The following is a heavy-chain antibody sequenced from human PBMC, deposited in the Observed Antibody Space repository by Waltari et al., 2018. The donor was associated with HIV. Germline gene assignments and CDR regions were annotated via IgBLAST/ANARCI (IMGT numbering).Heavy chain of an antibody. V-gene: IGHV3-53*02. CDR3: AKTTPGVGSWYVDY. CDR2: INSGGST. Sequence: EVPLVETGGGLIQAGGSLRLSCAASGLTLSSIYMSWVRQAPGKGLEWVAVINSGGSTEYADSVKGRFTISRDNSKNTVFLQMNSLRVEDTAVYYCAKTTPGVGSWYVDYWGQGTLVTVSS. D-gene: IGHD2-15*01. J-gene: IGHJ4*02. CDR1: GLTLSSIY.